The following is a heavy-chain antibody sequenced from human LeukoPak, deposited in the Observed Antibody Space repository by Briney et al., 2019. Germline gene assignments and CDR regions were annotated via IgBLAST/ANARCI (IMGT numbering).Heavy chain of an antibody. J-gene: IGHJ4*02. CDR3: ARGRSSSWGLDY. Sequence: PSETLSLTCTVSGYSISSGYYWGWIRQPPGKGLEWIGYIYYSGSTNYNPSLKSRVTISVDTSKNQFSLKLSSVTAADTAVYYCARGRSSSWGLDYWGQGTLVTVSS. CDR2: IYYSGST. CDR1: GYSISSGYY. V-gene: IGHV4-61*01. D-gene: IGHD6-13*01.